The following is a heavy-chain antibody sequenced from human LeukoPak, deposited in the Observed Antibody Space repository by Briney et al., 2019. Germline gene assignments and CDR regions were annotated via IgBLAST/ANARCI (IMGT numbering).Heavy chain of an antibody. D-gene: IGHD6-19*01. CDR1: GFSLSTSGVG. CDR3: ANRRGTSGWSEGYFGY. V-gene: IGHV2-5*02. Sequence: SGPTLVNPTQTLTLTCTFSGFSLSTSGVGVGWIRQPPGKAPEWLALIYWDDDKRYSPSLKSRLTITKDTSKNQVVLTMTNVDPLDTATYYCANRRGTSGWSEGYFGYWGQGTLVTVSS. J-gene: IGHJ4*02. CDR2: IYWDDDK.